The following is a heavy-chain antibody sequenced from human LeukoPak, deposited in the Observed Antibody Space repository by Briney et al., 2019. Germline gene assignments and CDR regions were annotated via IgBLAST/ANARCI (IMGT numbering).Heavy chain of an antibody. Sequence: GGSLRLSCAASGFTFSDYSMNWVRRAPGRGLEWISYIGLASGFVSYADSVKGRFSISSDTARKSVYLQMSSLRAGDTAVYYCARDHNWAFDSWGQGTLVTASS. CDR2: IGLASGFV. CDR3: ARDHNWAFDS. CDR1: GFTFSDYS. J-gene: IGHJ4*02. D-gene: IGHD1-20*01. V-gene: IGHV3-21*05.